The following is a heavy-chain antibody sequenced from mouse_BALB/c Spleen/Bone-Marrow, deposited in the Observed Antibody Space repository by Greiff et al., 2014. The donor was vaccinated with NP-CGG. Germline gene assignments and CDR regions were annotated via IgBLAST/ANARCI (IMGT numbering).Heavy chain of an antibody. CDR2: ISTYSGNT. Sequence: QVQLQQSGPELVRPGVSVKIPCKGSGYTFTDYAMHWVKQSHAKSLEWIGVISTYSGNTNYNQKFKGKATMTVDKSSSTAYMELARSTSEDSAIYYFASPIYYGNYEGFAYWGQGTLVTVSA. D-gene: IGHD2-1*01. V-gene: IGHV1-67*01. CDR1: GYTFTDYA. CDR3: ASPIYYGNYEGFAY. J-gene: IGHJ3*01.